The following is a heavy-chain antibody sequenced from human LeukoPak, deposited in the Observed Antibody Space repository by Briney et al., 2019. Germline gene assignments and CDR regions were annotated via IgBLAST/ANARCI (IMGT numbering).Heavy chain of an antibody. CDR1: GGSISSYY. V-gene: IGHV4-59*01. Sequence: KASETLSLTCTVSGGSISSYYWSWIRQPPGKGLEWIGYIYYSGSTNYNPSLKSRVTISVDTSKNQFSLKLSSVTAADTAVYYCARAMRSGSSRDAFDIWGQGTMVTVSS. D-gene: IGHD1-26*01. J-gene: IGHJ3*02. CDR2: IYYSGST. CDR3: ARAMRSGSSRDAFDI.